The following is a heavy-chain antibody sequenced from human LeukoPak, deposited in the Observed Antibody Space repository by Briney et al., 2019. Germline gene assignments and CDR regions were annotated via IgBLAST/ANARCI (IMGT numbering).Heavy chain of an antibody. D-gene: IGHD3-10*01. J-gene: IGHJ5*02. CDR2: ISAYNGNT. V-gene: IGHV1-18*04. CDR1: GYTFTSYY. Sequence: GASVKVSCKASGYTFTSYYMHWVRQAPGQGLEWMGWISAYNGNTNYAQKLQGRVTMTTDTSTSTAYMELRSRRSDDTAVYYCARGELDYYGSGSYYKGFLRFDPWGQGTLVTVSS. CDR3: ARGELDYYGSGSYYKGFLRFDP.